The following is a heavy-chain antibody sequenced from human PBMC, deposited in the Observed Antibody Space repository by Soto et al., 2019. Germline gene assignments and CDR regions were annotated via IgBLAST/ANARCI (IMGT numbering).Heavy chain of an antibody. Sequence: PGESLKISCQTSGYTFTDYWIGWVRQMPGKGLEWMGLIYPGDSDTRNSPSFQGQVTFSVDTSLSTAFLQWSSLKASDTAMYYCEKRGASPADPFDVWGPGTMVTVSS. J-gene: IGHJ3*01. CDR2: IYPGDSDT. CDR3: EKRGASPADPFDV. V-gene: IGHV5-51*01. D-gene: IGHD6-25*01. CDR1: GYTFTDYW.